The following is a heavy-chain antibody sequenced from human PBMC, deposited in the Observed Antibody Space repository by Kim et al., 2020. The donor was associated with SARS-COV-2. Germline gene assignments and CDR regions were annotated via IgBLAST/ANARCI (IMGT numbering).Heavy chain of an antibody. J-gene: IGHJ4*02. D-gene: IGHD3-10*01. Sequence: GGSLRLSCAVSGFSFRNNWMSWVRQAPGKGLEWVAWKKGDGSEKHYVDSVKGRFTISRDNAKNSLYLQISSLRAEDTAIYYCAALDTAKVRGGHWGQGALVIVSS. V-gene: IGHV3-7*01. CDR1: GFSFRNNW. CDR2: KKGDGSEK. CDR3: AALDTAKVRGGH.